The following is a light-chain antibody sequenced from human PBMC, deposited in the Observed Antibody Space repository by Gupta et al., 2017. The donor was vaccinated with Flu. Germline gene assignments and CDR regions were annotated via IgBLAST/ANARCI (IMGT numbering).Light chain of an antibody. V-gene: IGKV1-5*03. CDR2: RAS. Sequence: DIQMTQSPSTLSASVGDRVTITCRASQTINYWLAWYQQKPGKATKLLVYRASVLEDGVPSRFSGSGSGTDFTLTISSLQHDDFATYYCKKYKSYSQEFGQGTKVEIK. CDR3: KKYKSYSQE. J-gene: IGKJ1*01. CDR1: QTINYW.